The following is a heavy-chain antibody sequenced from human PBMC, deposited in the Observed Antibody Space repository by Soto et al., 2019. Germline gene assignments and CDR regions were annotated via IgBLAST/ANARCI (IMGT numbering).Heavy chain of an antibody. V-gene: IGHV3-7*01. J-gene: IGHJ4*02. CDR2: IKQDGSEK. Sequence: GGSLRLPCAASGFTFSSYWMSWVRQAPGKGLEWVANIKQDGSEKYYVDSVKGRFTISRDNAKNSLYLQMNSLRAEDTAVYYCARDFIGHIVVVTAILDYWGQGTLVTVSS. CDR3: ARDFIGHIVVVTAILDY. D-gene: IGHD2-21*02. CDR1: GFTFSSYW.